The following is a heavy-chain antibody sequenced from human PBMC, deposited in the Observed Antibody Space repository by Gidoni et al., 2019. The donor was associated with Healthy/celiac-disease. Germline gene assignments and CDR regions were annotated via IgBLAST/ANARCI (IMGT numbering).Heavy chain of an antibody. Sequence: QVQLQESGPGLVKPSETLSLTCTVSGGSISSYYWRWIRQPPGKGLEWIGYIYYSGSTNYNPSLKSRVTISVDTSKNQFSLKLSSVTAADTAVYYCARSGIAAAGPAAYYYYGMDVWGQGTTVTVSS. CDR2: IYYSGST. V-gene: IGHV4-59*01. J-gene: IGHJ6*02. CDR3: ARSGIAAAGPAAYYYYGMDV. D-gene: IGHD6-13*01. CDR1: GGSISSYY.